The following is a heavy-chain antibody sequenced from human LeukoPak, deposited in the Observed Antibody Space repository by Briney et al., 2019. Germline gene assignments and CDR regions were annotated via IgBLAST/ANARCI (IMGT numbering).Heavy chain of an antibody. CDR2: IYYSGSP. CDR1: GGSISSSSYY. V-gene: IGHV4-39*07. Sequence: SETLSLTCTVSGGSISSSSYYWGWIRQPPGKGLEWIGSIYYSGSPYYNPSLKSRVTISVDTSKNQFSLKLSSVTAADTAVYYCAPYSSGWLIFDYWGQGTLVTVSS. CDR3: APYSSGWLIFDY. D-gene: IGHD6-19*01. J-gene: IGHJ4*02.